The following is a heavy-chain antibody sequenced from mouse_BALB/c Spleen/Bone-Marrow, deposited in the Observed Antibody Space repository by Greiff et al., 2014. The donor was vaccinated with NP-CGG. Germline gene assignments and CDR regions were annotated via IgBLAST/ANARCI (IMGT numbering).Heavy chain of an antibody. CDR2: IDPANGNT. Sequence: EVQLQESGAELVKPGASVKLSCTASGFNIKDTYMHWVKQRPEQGLEWIGRIDPANGNTKYDPKFQGKATITADTSSNTAYLQLSSLTSEDTAVCYCAGLRPRFEFAYWGQGTLVTVSA. CDR3: AGLRPRFEFAY. CDR1: GFNIKDTY. V-gene: IGHV14-3*02. J-gene: IGHJ3*01. D-gene: IGHD2-4*01.